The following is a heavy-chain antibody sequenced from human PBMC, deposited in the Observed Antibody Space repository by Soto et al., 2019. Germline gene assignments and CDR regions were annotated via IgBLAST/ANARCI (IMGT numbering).Heavy chain of an antibody. CDR1: GGSISIGGYS. CDR2: MYHSGST. D-gene: IGHD3-22*01. Sequence: SDTLSLTCAGSGGSISIGGYSWSCIRQPPGKGLEWIGYMYHSGSTYYNPSLKSRVTISIDRSKNQFSLKLSSVTAADTAVYYCARHGYHDDAFDIWGQGTMVTVS. CDR3: ARHGYHDDAFDI. V-gene: IGHV4-30-2*01. J-gene: IGHJ3*02.